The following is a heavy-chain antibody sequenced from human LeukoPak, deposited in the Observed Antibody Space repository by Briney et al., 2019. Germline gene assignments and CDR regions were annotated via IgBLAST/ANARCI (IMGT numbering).Heavy chain of an antibody. J-gene: IGHJ3*02. Sequence: ASVKVSCKASGYTFTSYGISWVRQAPGQGLEWMGWISAYNGNTNYAQKLQGRVTMTSDTSTSTAYMELSSLRSEDTAVYYCARAENNYYDSSGYPDLFVIWGQGTMVTVSS. V-gene: IGHV1-18*01. CDR3: ARAENNYYDSSGYPDLFVI. D-gene: IGHD3-22*01. CDR2: ISAYNGNT. CDR1: GYTFTSYG.